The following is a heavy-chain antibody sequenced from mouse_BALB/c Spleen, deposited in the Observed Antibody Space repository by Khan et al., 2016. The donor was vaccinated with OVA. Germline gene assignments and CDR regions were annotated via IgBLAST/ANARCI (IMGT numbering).Heavy chain of an antibody. J-gene: IGHJ3*01. V-gene: IGHV1-69*02. CDR3: TREGADGSSFAY. D-gene: IGHD2-3*01. CDR1: GYTFTNYW. Sequence: QVRLQQSGAELVRPGASVKLSCKASGYTFTNYWINWVKQRPGQGLEWIGYVYPSASYTNYNEKFKDKVTLTVDKSSSTAYMQLSSPTSEDSAIYYGTREGADGSSFAYWGQGTLVTVSA. CDR2: VYPSASYT.